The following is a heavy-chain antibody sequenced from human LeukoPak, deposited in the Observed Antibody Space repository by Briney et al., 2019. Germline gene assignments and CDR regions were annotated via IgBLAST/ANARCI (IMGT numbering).Heavy chain of an antibody. Sequence: GGSLRLSCAASGFTFSSYSMNWVRQAPGKGLEWVSSISSSSSTIYYADSVKGRFTISRDNAKNSLHLQMNSLRAEDTAVYYCARDHSSSSYYYYGMDVWGQGTMVTVSS. V-gene: IGHV3-48*01. CDR3: ARDHSSSSYYYYGMDV. CDR1: GFTFSSYS. J-gene: IGHJ6*02. CDR2: ISSSSSTI. D-gene: IGHD6-6*01.